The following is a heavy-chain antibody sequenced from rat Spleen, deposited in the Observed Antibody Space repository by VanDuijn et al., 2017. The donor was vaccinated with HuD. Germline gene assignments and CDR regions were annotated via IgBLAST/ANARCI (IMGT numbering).Heavy chain of an antibody. D-gene: IGHD1-12*02. CDR1: GFSLTSNG. CDR3: TRDHSYWGNYYPGGFAY. Sequence: QVQLKESGPGLIQPSQTLSLTCTVSGFSLTSNGVNWVRQPPGKGLDWIATISSGGNIYYNSALKSRLSISRDTSKSQVFLKRNSLQTEDTAIYFCTRDHSYWGNYYPGGFAYWGQGTLVTVSS. J-gene: IGHJ3*01. V-gene: IGHV2S12*01. CDR2: ISSGGNI.